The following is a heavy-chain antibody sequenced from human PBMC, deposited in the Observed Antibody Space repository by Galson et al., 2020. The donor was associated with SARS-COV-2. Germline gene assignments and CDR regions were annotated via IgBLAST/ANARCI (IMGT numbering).Heavy chain of an antibody. CDR2: ISWNSGSI. D-gene: IGHD3-22*01. V-gene: IGHV3-9*01. CDR1: GFTFDDYA. CDR3: AKGFDSSGYYSDY. J-gene: IGHJ4*02. Sequence: SLKISCAASGFTFDDYAMHWVRQAPGKGLEWVSGISWNSGSIGYADSVKGRFTISRDNAKNSLYLQMNSLRAEDTALYYCAKGFDSSGYYSDYWGQGTLVTVSS.